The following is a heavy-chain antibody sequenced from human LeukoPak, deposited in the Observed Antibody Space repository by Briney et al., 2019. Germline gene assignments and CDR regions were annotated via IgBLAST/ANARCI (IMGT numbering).Heavy chain of an antibody. D-gene: IGHD3-16*01. CDR1: GFTFSSYG. Sequence: GGSLRLSCAASGFTFSSYGMHWVRQAPGKGLDWVAFIRFDGSNTWYADSVKGRFTISRDNAKNSLYLQMNSLRAEDTAVYYCARAGLFLDATNLAPRWDYIDYWGQGTLVTVSS. CDR3: ARAGLFLDATNLAPRWDYIDY. V-gene: IGHV3-30*02. J-gene: IGHJ4*02. CDR2: IRFDGSNT.